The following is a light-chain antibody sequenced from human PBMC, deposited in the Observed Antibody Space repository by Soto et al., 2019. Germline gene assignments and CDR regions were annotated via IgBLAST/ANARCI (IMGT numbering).Light chain of an antibody. V-gene: IGKV3-20*01. CDR3: QQYGSSPPAT. J-gene: IGKJ2*01. Sequence: EIVLTQSPGTLSLSPGERATLSCRASQSVSSSYLAWYQQKPGQAPRLLIYGASSRTTGIPDRFSGSGSGTYFTLTISRLDPEDFAVYYCQQYGSSPPATFGQGTKLEIK. CDR1: QSVSSSY. CDR2: GAS.